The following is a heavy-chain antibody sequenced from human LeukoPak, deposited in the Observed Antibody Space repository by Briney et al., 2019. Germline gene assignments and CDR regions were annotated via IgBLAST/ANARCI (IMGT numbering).Heavy chain of an antibody. CDR3: ARGPSLLVLRFLEWLPDYYDSSGELYYFDY. CDR2: ISSSSSYI. D-gene: IGHD3-3*01. J-gene: IGHJ4*02. CDR1: GFTFSSYS. Sequence: TGGSLRLSCAASGFTFSSYSMNWVRQAPGKGLEWVSSISSSSSYIYYADSVKGRFTISRDNAKNSLYLQMNSLRAEDTAVYYCARGPSLLVLRFLEWLPDYYDSSGELYYFDYWGQGTLVTVSS. V-gene: IGHV3-21*01.